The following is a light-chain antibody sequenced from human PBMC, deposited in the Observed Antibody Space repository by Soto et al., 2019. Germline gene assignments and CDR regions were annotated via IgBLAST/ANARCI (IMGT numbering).Light chain of an antibody. Sequence: EIVLTQSPDTLSLSPGERGTLSCWASHSVTTHLAWFQQRPGQTPRLLIYGASSRATGIPDRFSGSGSGTDFTLTISRLEPEDFAVYYCQQYDNSPITFGQGTRLEIK. CDR1: HSVTTH. CDR2: GAS. V-gene: IGKV3-20*01. J-gene: IGKJ5*01. CDR3: QQYDNSPIT.